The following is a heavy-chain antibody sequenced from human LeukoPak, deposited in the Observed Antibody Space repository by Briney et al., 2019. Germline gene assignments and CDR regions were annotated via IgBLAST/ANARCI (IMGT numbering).Heavy chain of an antibody. CDR3: ARGSRWFGELSLYGMDV. J-gene: IGHJ6*02. V-gene: IGHV1-18*01. D-gene: IGHD3-10*01. CDR2: ISAYNGNT. CDR1: GYTFTSYG. Sequence: GASVKVSCTASGYTFTSYGISWVRQAPGQGLEWMGWISAYNGNTNYAQKLQGRVTMTTDTSTSTAYMELRSLRSDDTAVYYCARGSRWFGELSLYGMDVWGQGTTVTVSS.